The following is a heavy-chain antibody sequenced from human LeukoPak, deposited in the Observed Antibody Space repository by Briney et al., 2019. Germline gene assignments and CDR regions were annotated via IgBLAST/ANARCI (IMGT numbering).Heavy chain of an antibody. Sequence: GGSLRLSCAASGFTFSSYTMSWVRQAPGKGLEWVSAISGSGGSTYYADSVKGRFTISRDNSKNTLYLQMNSLRAEDTAVYYCAKDLYSSSWYGSLRGYWGQGTLVTVSS. V-gene: IGHV3-23*01. CDR2: ISGSGGST. D-gene: IGHD6-13*01. J-gene: IGHJ4*02. CDR3: AKDLYSSSWYGSLRGY. CDR1: GFTFSSYT.